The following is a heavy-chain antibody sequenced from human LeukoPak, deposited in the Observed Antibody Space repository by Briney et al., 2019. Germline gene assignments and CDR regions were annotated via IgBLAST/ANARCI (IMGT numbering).Heavy chain of an antibody. J-gene: IGHJ4*02. CDR3: AGQCSSISCHSLPPLDY. V-gene: IGHV3-7*01. CDR2: IKQDESEK. Sequence: GGSLRLSCVASGFTFSSYWMTWVRQAPGKGLEYVANIKQDESEKYYVDSVKGRFTISRDNAKNSLYLQMNSLRAEDTAVYYCAGQCSSISCHSLPPLDYWGQGTLVTVSS. CDR1: GFTFSSYW. D-gene: IGHD2-2*01.